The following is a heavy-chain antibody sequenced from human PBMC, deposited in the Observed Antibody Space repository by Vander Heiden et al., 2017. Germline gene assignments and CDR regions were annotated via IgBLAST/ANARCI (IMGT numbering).Heavy chain of an antibody. CDR1: GFTFSSYA. J-gene: IGHJ6*02. V-gene: IGHV3-23*01. CDR2: ISGSGDST. Sequence: EVQLLESGGGLVQPGGSLRLPCAASGFTFSSYAMSWVRQAPGKGLEWVSAISGSGDSTYYADSVKGRFTISRDNSKNTLYLQRNSLRAEDTAVYYCAKAAILGGYYYYGMDVWGQGTTVTVSS. CDR3: AKAAILGGYYYYGMDV.